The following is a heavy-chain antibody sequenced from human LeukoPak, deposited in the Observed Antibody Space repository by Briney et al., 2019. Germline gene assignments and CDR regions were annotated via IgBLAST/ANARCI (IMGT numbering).Heavy chain of an antibody. CDR1: GFTFSNAW. D-gene: IGHD1-1*01. CDR2: IKSKTDGGKT. CDR3: TTDRVLVPRQKTGTTVRPMDV. V-gene: IGHV3-15*01. Sequence: PGGSLRLSCAASGFTFSNAWMSWVRQAPGKGLEWVGRIKSKTDGGKTEHAPPVKGRFTISRDDSKNTLYLKMNSLKNEETDVHYCTTDRVLVPRQKTGTTVRPMDVWGKGTTVTVSS. J-gene: IGHJ6*03.